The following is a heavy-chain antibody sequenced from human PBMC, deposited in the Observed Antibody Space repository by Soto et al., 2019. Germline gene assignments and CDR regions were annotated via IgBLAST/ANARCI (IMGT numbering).Heavy chain of an antibody. Sequence: QVQLVQSGAEVKKPGASVKVSCKASGYTFTSYGISWVRQAPGQGLEWMGWISAYNGNTNYAQKLQGRATMTTDTYTSTGYMELRSLGADDTVVYYCASERRLQYYVSGRGYYYYYGMAVWGQGTTVTVSS. CDR2: ISAYNGNT. CDR3: ASERRLQYYVSGRGYYYYYGMAV. J-gene: IGHJ6*02. D-gene: IGHD3-10*01. V-gene: IGHV1-18*04. CDR1: GYTFTSYG.